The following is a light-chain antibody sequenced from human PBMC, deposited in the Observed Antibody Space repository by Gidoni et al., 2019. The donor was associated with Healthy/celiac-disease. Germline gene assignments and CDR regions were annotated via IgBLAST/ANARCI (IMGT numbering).Light chain of an antibody. CDR2: AAS. J-gene: IGKJ1*01. V-gene: IGKV1-39*01. Sequence: DIQITQSPSSLSASVGDRVTITCRASQSISSYLNWYQQKPGKAPKLLINAASSLQSGVPSRFSVGGSRTAFTLTISSLQPEDFATYYCQHSYSTLRTFGQGTKVEIK. CDR3: QHSYSTLRT. CDR1: QSISSY.